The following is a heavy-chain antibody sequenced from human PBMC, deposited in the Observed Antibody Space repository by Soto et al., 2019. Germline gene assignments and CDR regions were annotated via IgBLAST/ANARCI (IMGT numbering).Heavy chain of an antibody. Sequence: SVKVSCKASGGTFSSYAISWVRQAPGQGLEWMGGIIPIFGTANYAQKFQGRVTITADESTSTAYMELSSLRADDTAVYYCARDQGWDDFWSGYFPLQGYYYCMDVWGQGTTVTVAS. V-gene: IGHV1-69*13. CDR1: GGTFSSYA. D-gene: IGHD3-3*01. CDR2: IIPIFGTA. CDR3: ARDQGWDDFWSGYFPLQGYYYCMDV. J-gene: IGHJ6*02.